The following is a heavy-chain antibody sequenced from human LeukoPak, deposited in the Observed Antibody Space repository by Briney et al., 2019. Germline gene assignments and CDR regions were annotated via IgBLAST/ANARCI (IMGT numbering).Heavy chain of an antibody. Sequence: SETLSLTCTVSGGSISSYYWSWIRQPPGKGLGWIGYIYYSGSTNYNPSLKSRVTISVDTSKNQFSLKLSSVTAADTAVYYCATGLRLGELPNFWGQGTLVTVSS. CDR3: ATGLRLGELPNF. CDR1: GGSISSYY. D-gene: IGHD3-16*01. V-gene: IGHV4-59*01. CDR2: IYYSGST. J-gene: IGHJ4*02.